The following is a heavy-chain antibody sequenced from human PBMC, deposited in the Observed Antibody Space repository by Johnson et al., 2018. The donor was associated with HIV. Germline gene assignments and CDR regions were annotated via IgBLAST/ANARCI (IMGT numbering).Heavy chain of an antibody. Sequence: QVQLVESGGGVVQPGRSLRLSCAASGFTFSSYAMHWVRQAPGKGLEWEAVISYDGSNKYYADSVKGRFTISRDNSKSTLYLQMNSLRAEDTAVYYCARAGIVGDQRDAFDIWGQGTMVTVSS. CDR1: GFTFSSYA. J-gene: IGHJ3*02. V-gene: IGHV3-30*04. CDR3: ARAGIVGDQRDAFDI. D-gene: IGHD1-26*01. CDR2: ISYDGSNK.